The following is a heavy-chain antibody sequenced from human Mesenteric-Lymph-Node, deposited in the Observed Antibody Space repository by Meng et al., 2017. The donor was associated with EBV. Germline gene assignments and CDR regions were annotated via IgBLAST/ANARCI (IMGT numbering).Heavy chain of an antibody. CDR1: GGSISSASYY. Sequence: QLHLQASGPGLVKPSGTLSLMCTVSGGSISSASYYWGWIRQPPGKGLEWIGSIYYSGSTYYSPSLKSRVTISVDTSNNHFSLKLSSVTPADTAVYYCARHDSGTFGYYFDSWGQGSLVTVSS. V-gene: IGHV4-39*01. CDR2: IYYSGST. D-gene: IGHD1-26*01. J-gene: IGHJ4*02. CDR3: ARHDSGTFGYYFDS.